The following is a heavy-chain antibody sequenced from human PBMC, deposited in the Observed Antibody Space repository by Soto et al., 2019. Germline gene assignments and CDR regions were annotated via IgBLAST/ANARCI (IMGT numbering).Heavy chain of an antibody. D-gene: IGHD2-15*01. CDR3: AREDCSGGSCYSGLGY. CDR2: ISYDGSNK. V-gene: IGHV3-30-3*01. J-gene: IGHJ4*02. Sequence: QVQLVESGGGVVQPGRSLRLSCVASGFTFSNYDMHWVRQAPGKGLEWVALISYDGSNKYYADSVKGRFTISRDNSKNTLYLQMNSLRAEDTAVYYCAREDCSGGSCYSGLGYWGQGTLVTVSS. CDR1: GFTFSNYD.